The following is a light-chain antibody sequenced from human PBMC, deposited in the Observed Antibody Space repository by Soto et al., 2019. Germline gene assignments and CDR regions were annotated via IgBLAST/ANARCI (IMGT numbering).Light chain of an antibody. V-gene: IGLV2-14*01. CDR2: DVT. CDR1: SSDVGGYNS. CDR3: SSFTSSMTNV. J-gene: IGLJ1*01. Sequence: QSVLTQPASVSGSPGQSITISCTGTSSDVGGYNSVSWYQQHPGKAPKLILYDVTDRPSGVSYRFSGSKSGNTASLTISGRQAADEADYFCSSFTSSMTNVFGSGTKVTV.